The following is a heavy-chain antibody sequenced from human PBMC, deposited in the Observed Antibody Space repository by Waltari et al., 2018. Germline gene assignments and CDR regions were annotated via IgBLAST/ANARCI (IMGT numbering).Heavy chain of an antibody. CDR3: ARAKYYYGSGSYYKGHYYYGMDV. J-gene: IGHJ6*02. Sequence: QVQLQESGPGLVKPSQTLSLTCTVSGGSISSGSYYWSWIRQPAGKGLEWIGRIYTSGSTNYNPSLKSRVTISVDTSKNQFSRKLSSVTAADTAVYYCARAKYYYGSGSYYKGHYYYGMDVWGQGTTVTVSS. V-gene: IGHV4-61*02. D-gene: IGHD3-10*01. CDR1: GGSISSGSYY. CDR2: IYTSGST.